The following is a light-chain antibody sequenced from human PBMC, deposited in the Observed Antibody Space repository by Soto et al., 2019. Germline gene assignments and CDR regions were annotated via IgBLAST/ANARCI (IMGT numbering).Light chain of an antibody. CDR2: GTS. CDR1: RSVRNG. J-gene: IGKJ1*01. V-gene: IGKV3-15*01. CDR3: QHYDHWPRT. Sequence: EVVMTQSPATLSVSPGERATLSCRASRSVRNGLAWYQQKPGQAPRLLLYGTSTRATGIPARFSGSGSGTEFTLTISSLEPEDFAVYYCQHYDHWPRTFGQGTKVEIK.